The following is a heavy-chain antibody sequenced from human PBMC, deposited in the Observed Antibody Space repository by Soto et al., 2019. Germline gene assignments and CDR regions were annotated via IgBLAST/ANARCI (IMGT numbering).Heavy chain of an antibody. V-gene: IGHV1-69*13. CDR1: GGTFSSYA. CDR2: IIPIFGTA. D-gene: IGHD3-16*02. CDR3: ASPSRYYDYVWGSYHHYYYYGMDV. J-gene: IGHJ6*02. Sequence: ASVKVSCKASGGTFSSYAISWVRQAPGQGLEWMGGIIPIFGTANYAQKFQGRVTITADESTSTAYMELSSLRSEDTAVYYCASPSRYYDYVWGSYHHYYYYGMDVWGQGTKVTVSS.